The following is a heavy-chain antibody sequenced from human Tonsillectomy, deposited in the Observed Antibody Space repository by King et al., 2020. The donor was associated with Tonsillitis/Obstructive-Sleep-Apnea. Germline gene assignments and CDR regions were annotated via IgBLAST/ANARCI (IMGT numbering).Heavy chain of an antibody. Sequence: VQLVESGAEVKKPGASVKVSCKASGYTFTSYGISWVRQAPGQGLEWMGWISAYNGNTNYAQKLQGRVTMTTDTSTSTAYMELRSLRSDDTAVYYCARGGPERYNWKKYYYYYYMDVWGKGTTVTVSS. V-gene: IGHV1-18*01. CDR2: ISAYNGNT. CDR1: GYTFTSYG. D-gene: IGHD1-1*01. CDR3: ARGGPERYNWKKYYYYYYMDV. J-gene: IGHJ6*03.